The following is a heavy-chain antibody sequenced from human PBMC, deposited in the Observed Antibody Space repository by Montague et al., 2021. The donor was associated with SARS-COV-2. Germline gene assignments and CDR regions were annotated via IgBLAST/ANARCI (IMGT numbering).Heavy chain of an antibody. CDR2: ISSSSRYT. D-gene: IGHD2-8*01. CDR1: GFTFSDYY. J-gene: IGHJ6*02. CDR3: ARGLMVYNGMDV. Sequence: SLRLSCAASGFTFSDYYMSWIRQAPGKGLEWVSYISSSSRYTNYADSVKGRFTISRDNAKNSLYLQMNSLRAEDTAVYYCARGLMVYNGMDVWGQGTTVTVSS. V-gene: IGHV3-11*05.